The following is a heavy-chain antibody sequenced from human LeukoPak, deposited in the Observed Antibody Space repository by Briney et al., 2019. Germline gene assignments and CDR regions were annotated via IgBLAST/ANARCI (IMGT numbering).Heavy chain of an antibody. V-gene: IGHV3-30*02. Sequence: SVKGRFTISRDNSKNTLYLQMNSLRAEDTAVYYCAKDLSDYVWGSYRPYYWGQGTLVTVSS. D-gene: IGHD3-16*02. J-gene: IGHJ4*02. CDR3: AKDLSDYVWGSYRPYY.